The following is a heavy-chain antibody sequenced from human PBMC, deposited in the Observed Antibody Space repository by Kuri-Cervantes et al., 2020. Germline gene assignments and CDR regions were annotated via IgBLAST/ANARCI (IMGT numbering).Heavy chain of an antibody. D-gene: IGHD2-2*01. CDR1: GFTFSDYY. CDR2: ISSSSSYI. CDR3: ASGCSSTSCPKYYDGMDV. Sequence: GESLKISCAASGFTFSDYYRSWVRQAPGKGLEWVSSISSSSSYIYYADSVKGRFTISRDNAKNSLYLQMNSLRAEDTALYYWASGCSSTSCPKYYDGMDVWGQGTTVTVSS. J-gene: IGHJ6*02. V-gene: IGHV3-21*01.